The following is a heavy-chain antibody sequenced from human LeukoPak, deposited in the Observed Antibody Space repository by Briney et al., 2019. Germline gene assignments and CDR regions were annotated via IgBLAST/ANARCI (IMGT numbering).Heavy chain of an antibody. Sequence: HPGGSLGLSCTASGFTFGSYAMSWVRQVPGKGLEWVSGISSSGGTTYYADSVKGRFTISRDNSKDTLYLQMNSLRAEDTAVYYCAKDVTRTYYFDYWGQGTLVTVSS. J-gene: IGHJ4*02. CDR1: GFTFGSYA. CDR2: ISSSGGTT. CDR3: AKDVTRTYYFDY. D-gene: IGHD2-21*02. V-gene: IGHV3-23*01.